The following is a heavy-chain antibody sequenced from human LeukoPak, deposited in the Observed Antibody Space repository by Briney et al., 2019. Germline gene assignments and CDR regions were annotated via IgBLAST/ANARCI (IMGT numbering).Heavy chain of an antibody. Sequence: GASVTVSFTASGYTFTIYGISWVRQAPGQGLEWMGWISAYNGNTNYAQKLQGRVTMTTDTSTSTAYMELRSLRSDDTAVYYCARAPPVVGGSPADDDYWGQGTLVTVSS. V-gene: IGHV1-18*01. J-gene: IGHJ4*02. CDR3: ARAPPVVGGSPADDDY. CDR1: GYTFTIYG. D-gene: IGHD1-26*01. CDR2: ISAYNGNT.